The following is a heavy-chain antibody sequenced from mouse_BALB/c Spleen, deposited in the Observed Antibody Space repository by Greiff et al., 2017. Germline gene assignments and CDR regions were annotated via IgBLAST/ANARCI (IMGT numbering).Heavy chain of an antibody. CDR3: ARTYYYGSSFDY. CDR2: IDPANGNT. Sequence: EVKLVESGAELVKPGASVKLSCTASGFNIKDTYMHWVKQRPEQGLEWIGRIDPANGNTKYDPKFQGKATITADTSSNTAYLQLSSLTSEDTAVYYCARTYYYGSSFDYWGQGTTLTVSS. D-gene: IGHD1-1*01. V-gene: IGHV14-3*02. CDR1: GFNIKDTY. J-gene: IGHJ2*01.